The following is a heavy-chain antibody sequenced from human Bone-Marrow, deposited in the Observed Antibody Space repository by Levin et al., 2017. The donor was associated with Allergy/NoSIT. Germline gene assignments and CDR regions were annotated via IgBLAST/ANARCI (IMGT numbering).Heavy chain of an antibody. V-gene: IGHV1-69*13. Sequence: SVKVSCKASGGTFSSYAISWVRQAPGQGLEWMGGIIPMFGTASYAQKFQGRVTINADESTNTAYMELSSLRSEDTAVYYCARTYMVRGVIDYYYGMDVWGQGTTVTVSS. CDR3: ARTYMVRGVIDYYYGMDV. CDR1: GGTFSSYA. CDR2: IIPMFGTA. D-gene: IGHD3-10*01. J-gene: IGHJ6*02.